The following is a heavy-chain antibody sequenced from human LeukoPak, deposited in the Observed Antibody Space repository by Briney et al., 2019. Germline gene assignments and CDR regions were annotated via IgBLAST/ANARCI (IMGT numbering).Heavy chain of an antibody. CDR3: AKDGELVPAYYFDY. CDR2: IYSDNT. CDR1: GFTVSSNS. Sequence: GGSLRLSCTVSGFTVSSNSMSRVRQAPGKGPEWVSFIYSDNTHYSDSVKGRFTISRDNSKNTLYLQMNSLRAEDTAVYYCAKDGELVPAYYFDYWGQGTLVTVSS. D-gene: IGHD6-13*01. J-gene: IGHJ4*02. V-gene: IGHV3-66*03.